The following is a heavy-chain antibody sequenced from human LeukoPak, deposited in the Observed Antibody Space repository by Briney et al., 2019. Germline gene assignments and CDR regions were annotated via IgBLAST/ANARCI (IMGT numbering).Heavy chain of an antibody. CDR2: IFNSGST. V-gene: IGHV4-61*05. CDR3: ARGSPSGLAFDY. CDR1: GGSISSSSYY. Sequence: SETLSLTCTVSGGSISSSSYYWGWIRQPPGKGLEWIGYIFNSGSTNYNPSLKSRVTISVDTSKNQFSLKLTSVTAADTAVYYCARGSPSGLAFDYWGQGTLVTVSS. J-gene: IGHJ4*02.